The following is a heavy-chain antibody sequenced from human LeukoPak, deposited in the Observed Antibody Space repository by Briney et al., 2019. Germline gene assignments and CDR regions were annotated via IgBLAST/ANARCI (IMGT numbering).Heavy chain of an antibody. CDR2: LNPTTGGP. V-gene: IGHV1-2*02. J-gene: IGHJ4*02. CDR1: GYTFSCFY. D-gene: IGHD6-13*01. Sequence: ASVQVSCQASGYTFSCFYMHWVRQAPGQGLEWMGWLNPTTGGPNYAQKFQGRVTMTRDTSISTAYMEMSSLISDATAGDYCATVAVRSTSWYVNYWGQGTLVSVSS. CDR3: ATVAVRSTSWYVNY.